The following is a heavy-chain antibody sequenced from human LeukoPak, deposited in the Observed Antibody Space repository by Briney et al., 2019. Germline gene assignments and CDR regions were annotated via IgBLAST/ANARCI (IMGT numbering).Heavy chain of an antibody. CDR2: IYTSGST. CDR3: ARDQSGGYSSGWPYYYYGMDV. V-gene: IGHV4-4*07. J-gene: IGHJ6*02. Sequence: SETLSLTCTVSGGSISSYYWSWIRQPAGKGLEWIGRIYTSGSTNYNPSLKSRVTMSVDTSKNQFSLKLSSVTAADTAVYYCARDQSGGYSSGWPYYYYGMDVWGQGTTVTVSS. CDR1: GGSISSYY. D-gene: IGHD6-19*01.